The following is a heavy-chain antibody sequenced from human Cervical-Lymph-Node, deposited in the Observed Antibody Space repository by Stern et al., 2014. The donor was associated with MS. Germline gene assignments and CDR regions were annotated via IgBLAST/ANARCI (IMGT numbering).Heavy chain of an antibody. V-gene: IGHV3-23*04. D-gene: IGHD4-17*01. Sequence: VQLVESGGGLVQPGGSLRLSCAASGFTFSSYAMSWVRQAPGKGLEWVSAISGSGGSTYFADSGKGRFTISRDNSKNTLYLQMNSLRAEDTAVYYCALQRNYGDYHSYWGKGTLVTVSS. CDR2: ISGSGGST. J-gene: IGHJ4*02. CDR3: ALQRNYGDYHSY. CDR1: GFTFSSYA.